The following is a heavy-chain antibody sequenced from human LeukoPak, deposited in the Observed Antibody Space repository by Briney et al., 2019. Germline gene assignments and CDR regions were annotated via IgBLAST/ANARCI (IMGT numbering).Heavy chain of an antibody. D-gene: IGHD3-22*01. V-gene: IGHV3-7*01. CDR2: IKQDGSEK. CDR3: ARVWYYDSSGYPRRYFDY. J-gene: IGHJ4*02. Sequence: GGSLRLSCAASGFTFSDYYMSWVRQAPGKGLEWVANIKQDGSEKYYVDSVKGRFTISRDNAKNSLYLQMNSLRAEDTAVYYCARVWYYDSSGYPRRYFDYWGQGTLVTVSS. CDR1: GFTFSDYY.